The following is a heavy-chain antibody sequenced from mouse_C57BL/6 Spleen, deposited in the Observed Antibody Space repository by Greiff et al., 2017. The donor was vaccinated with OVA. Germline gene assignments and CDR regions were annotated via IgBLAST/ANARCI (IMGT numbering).Heavy chain of an antibody. Sequence: VQLQQSGPELVKPGDSVKISCKASGYSFTGYFMNWVMQSHGKSLEWIGRINPYNGDTFYNQKFKGKATLTVDKSSSTAHMELRSLTSEDSAVYYCATSAIGTDYYGSSCWYFDVWGTGTTVTVSS. CDR1: GYSFTGYF. CDR3: ATSAIGTDYYGSSCWYFDV. CDR2: INPYNGDT. J-gene: IGHJ1*03. D-gene: IGHD1-1*01. V-gene: IGHV1-20*01.